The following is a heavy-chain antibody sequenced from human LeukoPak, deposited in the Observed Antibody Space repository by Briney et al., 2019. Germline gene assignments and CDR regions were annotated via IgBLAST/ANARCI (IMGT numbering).Heavy chain of an antibody. V-gene: IGHV4-30-4*01. CDR3: ARGTPRGTDNDY. CDR1: GGSISSGDCY. CDR2: IYYSGST. Sequence: IPSETLSLTCTVSGGSISSGDCYWSWIRQPPGKGLEWIGYIYYSGSTYYNPSLKSRVTMSIDTSKNQFSLKLSSVTAADAAVYYCARGTPRGTDNDYWGQGTLVTVSS. D-gene: IGHD1-14*01. J-gene: IGHJ4*02.